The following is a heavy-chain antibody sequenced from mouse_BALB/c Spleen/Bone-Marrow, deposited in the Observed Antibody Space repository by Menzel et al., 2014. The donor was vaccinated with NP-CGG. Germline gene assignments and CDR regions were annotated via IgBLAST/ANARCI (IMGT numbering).Heavy chain of an antibody. D-gene: IGHD1-3*01. CDR1: GFSLTSYG. CDR2: IWSGGST. V-gene: IGHV2-2*02. CDR3: ARRKSGKGYFDY. J-gene: IGHJ2*01. Sequence: QVQLQQSGPGLVKPSQSLSITCTVSGFSLTSYGVHWVRQSPGKGLEWLGVIWSGGSTDYNAALISRLSISKDNSKSQVFFKMNSLQANDTAIYYCARRKSGKGYFDYWGQGTTLTVSS.